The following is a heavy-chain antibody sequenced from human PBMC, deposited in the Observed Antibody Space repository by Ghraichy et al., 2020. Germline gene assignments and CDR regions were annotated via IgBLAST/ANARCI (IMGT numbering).Heavy chain of an antibody. J-gene: IGHJ4*02. CDR3: ARGHGGEYYFDY. CDR1: GGSFSGYY. CDR2: INHSGST. Sequence: SETLSLTCAVYGGSFSGYYWSWIRQPPGKGLEWIGEINHSGSTNYNPSLKSRVTISVDTSKNQFSLKLSSVTAADTAVYYCARGHGGEYYFDYWGQGTLVTVSS. V-gene: IGHV4-34*01. D-gene: IGHD2/OR15-2a*01.